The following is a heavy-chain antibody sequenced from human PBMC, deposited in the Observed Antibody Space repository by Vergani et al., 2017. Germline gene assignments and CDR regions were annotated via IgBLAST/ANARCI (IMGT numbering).Heavy chain of an antibody. D-gene: IGHD2-2*01. V-gene: IGHV3-21*01. CDR3: ARESEGTAAPGGAYYYYYYMDV. J-gene: IGHJ6*03. Sequence: EVQLVESGGGLVKRGGSLRLSCAASGFTFSSYSMNWVRQAPGKGLEWVSSISSSSSYIHYSDSLKGRFTISRDNAKSSLYLQMNSLRAEDTGVYYCARESEGTAAPGGAYYYYYYMDVWGKGTTVTVSS. CDR2: ISSSSSYI. CDR1: GFTFSSYS.